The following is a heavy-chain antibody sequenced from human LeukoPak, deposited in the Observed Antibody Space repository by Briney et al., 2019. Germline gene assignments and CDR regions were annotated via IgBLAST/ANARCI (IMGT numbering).Heavy chain of an antibody. CDR1: GDTFNSLS. D-gene: IGHD6-13*01. J-gene: IGHJ1*01. Sequence: GTSVKVSFKASGDTFNSLSFTWVRQAPGQGLEWMGGIIPVFNTPNYARTFQGRVTFTTDESTNTAYMELRSLTSEDTAVYYCARASSSNWENLPFWGQGTLVTVSS. CDR2: IIPVFNTP. V-gene: IGHV1-69*05. CDR3: ARASSSNWENLPF.